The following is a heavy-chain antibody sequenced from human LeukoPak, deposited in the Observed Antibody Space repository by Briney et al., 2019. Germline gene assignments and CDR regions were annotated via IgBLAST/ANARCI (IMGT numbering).Heavy chain of an antibody. CDR3: ARDQVYSSSWILDY. CDR2: IWYDGSNE. Sequence: PGRSLRLSCAASGFTFSNYGMHWVRQAPGKGLEWVAVIWYDGSNENYADSVKGRFTISRDNSKNTLYLQMNSLRAEDTAVYHCARDQVYSSSWILDYWGQGTLVTVSS. V-gene: IGHV3-33*01. CDR1: GFTFSNYG. D-gene: IGHD6-13*01. J-gene: IGHJ4*02.